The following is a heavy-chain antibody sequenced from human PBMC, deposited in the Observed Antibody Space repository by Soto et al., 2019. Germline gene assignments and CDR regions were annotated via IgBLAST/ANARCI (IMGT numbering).Heavy chain of an antibody. J-gene: IGHJ3*02. CDR1: GYTFTGYY. Sequence: GGPVKVSCKASGYTFTGYYMHWVRQAPGQGLEWMGWINPNSGGTNYAQKFQGWVTMTRDTSISTAYMELSRLRSDDTAVYYCARGFLAAAGTRDDAFDIWGQGTMVTVSS. D-gene: IGHD6-13*01. CDR2: INPNSGGT. V-gene: IGHV1-2*04. CDR3: ARGFLAAAGTRDDAFDI.